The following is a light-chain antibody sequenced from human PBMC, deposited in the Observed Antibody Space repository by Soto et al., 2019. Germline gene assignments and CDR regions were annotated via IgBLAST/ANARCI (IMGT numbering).Light chain of an antibody. CDR1: QTVRSN. CDR2: GAS. Sequence: EIVMTQSPASLSVSPGERATLSCRASQTVRSNVAWYQQKPGQAPRLLIYGASSRATAFPARFSGSGSGTEFTLTISSLQSEDFAVYFCQQYNDWPLTFGGGTKVEIK. J-gene: IGKJ4*01. CDR3: QQYNDWPLT. V-gene: IGKV3-15*01.